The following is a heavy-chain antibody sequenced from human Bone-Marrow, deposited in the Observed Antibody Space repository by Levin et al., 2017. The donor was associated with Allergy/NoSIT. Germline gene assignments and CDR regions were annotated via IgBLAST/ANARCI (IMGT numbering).Heavy chain of an antibody. D-gene: IGHD6-19*01. CDR2: IYFSGST. CDR1: GGSISGYY. Sequence: SETLSLTCTVSGGSISGYYWSWIRRPPGKGLEWIGYIYFSGSTDYNPSLKSRVTISGDTSKNQFSLRLRSMTAADTAVYFCARVKRADGWSFDYWGQGALVTVSS. V-gene: IGHV4-59*13. J-gene: IGHJ4*02. CDR3: ARVKRADGWSFDY.